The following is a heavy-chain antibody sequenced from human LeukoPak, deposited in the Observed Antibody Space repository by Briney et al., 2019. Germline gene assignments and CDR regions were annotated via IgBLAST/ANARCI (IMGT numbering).Heavy chain of an antibody. Sequence: PGGSLRLSCVASGFTFSSYYVSWVRQAPGKGLEWDSAISGSGGSTYYADSVKGRFTISRDNAKNSLYLQMNSLRAEDTAVYYCARDPYSGTYGDTYYYYMDVWGKGTTVTISS. V-gene: IGHV3-23*01. J-gene: IGHJ6*03. CDR2: ISGSGGST. CDR3: ARDPYSGTYGDTYYYYMDV. CDR1: GFTFSSYY. D-gene: IGHD1-26*01.